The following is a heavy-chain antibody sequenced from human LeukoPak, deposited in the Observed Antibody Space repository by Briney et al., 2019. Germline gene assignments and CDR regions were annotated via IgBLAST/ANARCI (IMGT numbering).Heavy chain of an antibody. D-gene: IGHD3-9*01. CDR2: ISGSGGST. V-gene: IGHV3-23*01. CDR1: GFTFSSYA. J-gene: IGHJ6*03. Sequence: GGSLRLSCAASGFTFSSYAMSWVRQAPGKGLEWVSAISGSGGSTYYADSVKGRFTISRDNSKNTLYLQMNTLRAEDTAVYYCAKCILTGYYKGYMDVWGKGTTVTISS. CDR3: AKCILTGYYKGYMDV.